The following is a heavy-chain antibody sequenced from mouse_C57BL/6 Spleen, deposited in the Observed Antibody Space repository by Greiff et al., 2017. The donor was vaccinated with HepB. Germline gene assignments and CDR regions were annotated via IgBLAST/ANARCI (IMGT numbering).Heavy chain of an antibody. CDR2: IDPEDGET. CDR1: GFNIKDYY. J-gene: IGHJ3*01. V-gene: IGHV14-2*01. D-gene: IGHD1-1*01. CDR3: ARMWRAGSSSFAY. Sequence: EVKLMESGAELVKPGASVKLSCTASGFNIKDYYMHWVKQRTEQGLEWIGRIDPEDGETKYAPKFQGKATITADTSSNTAYLQLSSLTSEDTAVYYCARMWRAGSSSFAYWGQGTLVTVSA.